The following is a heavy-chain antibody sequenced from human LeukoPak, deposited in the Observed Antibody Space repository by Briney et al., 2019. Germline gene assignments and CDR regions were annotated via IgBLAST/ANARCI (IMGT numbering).Heavy chain of an antibody. CDR2: IYYSGST. CDR3: ARGVPSNIRFPTNWFDP. J-gene: IGHJ5*02. Sequence: KPSETLSLTCTVSGGSISSYYWSWIRQLPGKGLEWIGYIYYSGSTNYNPSLKSRVTISVDTSKNQFSLKLSSVTAADTAVYYCARGVPSNIRFPTNWFDPWGQGTLVTVSS. CDR1: GGSISSYY. V-gene: IGHV4-59*01. D-gene: IGHD3-3*01.